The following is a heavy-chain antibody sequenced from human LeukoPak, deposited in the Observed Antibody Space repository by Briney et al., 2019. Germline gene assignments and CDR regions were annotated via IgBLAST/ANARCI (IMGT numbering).Heavy chain of an antibody. J-gene: IGHJ4*02. D-gene: IGHD3-9*01. Sequence: ASVKVSCKASGYTFTGYYMHWVRQAPGQGLEWMGWINPNSGGTNYAQKFQGRVTMTRDTSISTAYMELSRLRSDDTAVYYCARARADYDILTGPRYYFDYWGQGTLVTVSS. V-gene: IGHV1-2*02. CDR2: INPNSGGT. CDR3: ARARADYDILTGPRYYFDY. CDR1: GYTFTGYY.